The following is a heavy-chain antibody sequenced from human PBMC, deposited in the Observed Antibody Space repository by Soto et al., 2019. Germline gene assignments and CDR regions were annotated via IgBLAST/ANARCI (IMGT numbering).Heavy chain of an antibody. CDR3: ARGKVDYFDY. D-gene: IGHD1-26*01. Sequence: ASVKVSCKASGGTFSSYDINWVRQATGQGLEWMGWMNPNSGNTGHAQKFQGRVTMTRNTSISTAYMELSSLRSEDTAVYYCARGKVDYFDYWGQGTLVTVSS. CDR1: GGTFSSYD. V-gene: IGHV1-8*02. CDR2: MNPNSGNT. J-gene: IGHJ4*02.